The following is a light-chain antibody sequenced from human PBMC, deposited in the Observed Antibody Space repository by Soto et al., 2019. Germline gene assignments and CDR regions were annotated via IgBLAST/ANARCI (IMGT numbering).Light chain of an antibody. Sequence: DIQMTQSPSSMSASVGDRVTITCRASQSISSYLNWYQQKPGKDPKLLIYAASSLQSGVPSRFSGSGSWTDVTLTISSLQPEDFATYYCQQSYSTPPTFGQGTKVEIK. CDR2: AAS. CDR1: QSISSY. J-gene: IGKJ1*01. CDR3: QQSYSTPPT. V-gene: IGKV1-39*01.